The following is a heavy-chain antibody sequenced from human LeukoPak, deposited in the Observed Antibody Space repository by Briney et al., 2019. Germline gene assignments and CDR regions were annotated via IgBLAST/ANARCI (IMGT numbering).Heavy chain of an antibody. CDR3: AKDRSLMTTVTKVDGMDV. V-gene: IGHV3-30*14. D-gene: IGHD4-11*01. J-gene: IGHJ6*02. CDR2: IRSDGSNK. Sequence: PGRSLRLSCAASGFTFSSYTLHWVRQAPGKGLEWVAFIRSDGSNKYYADSVKGRFTISRDNSKNTLYLQMNSLRAEDTALYYCAKDRSLMTTVTKVDGMDVWGQGTTVTVSS. CDR1: GFTFSSYT.